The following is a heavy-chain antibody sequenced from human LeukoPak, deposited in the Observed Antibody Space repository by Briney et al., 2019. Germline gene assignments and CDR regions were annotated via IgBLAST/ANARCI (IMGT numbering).Heavy chain of an antibody. Sequence: SETLSLTCAVSGYSISSGYYWSWIRQPPGKGLEWIGEINHSGSTNYNPSLKSRVTISVDTSKNQFSLKLSSVTAADTAVYYCARGPGYEDMDVWGKGTTVTVSS. CDR2: INHSGST. J-gene: IGHJ6*03. CDR3: ARGPGYEDMDV. D-gene: IGHD5-12*01. CDR1: GYSISSGYY. V-gene: IGHV4-34*01.